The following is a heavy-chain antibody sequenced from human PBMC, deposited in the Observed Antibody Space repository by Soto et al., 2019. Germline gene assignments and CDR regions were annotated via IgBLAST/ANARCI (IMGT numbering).Heavy chain of an antibody. J-gene: IGHJ4*02. D-gene: IGHD3-10*01. CDR2: IGTAGDT. Sequence: EVQLVESGGRLVQPGGSLRLSCAASGFTFSSYDMHWVRQATGKGLEWVSAIGTAGDTYYPGSVKGRFTISRENAKNSLYLQMNSLRAGDTAVYYCARGPYGSGSPIAPYYFDYWGQGTLVTVSS. CDR3: ARGPYGSGSPIAPYYFDY. CDR1: GFTFSSYD. V-gene: IGHV3-13*01.